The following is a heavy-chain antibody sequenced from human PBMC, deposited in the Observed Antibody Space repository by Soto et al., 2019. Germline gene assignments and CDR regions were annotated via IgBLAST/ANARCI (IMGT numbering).Heavy chain of an antibody. CDR2: IYYSGST. V-gene: IGHV4-31*03. Sequence: SETLSLTCTVSGGSISSGGYYWSWIRQHPGKGLEWIGYIYYSGSTYYNPSLKSRVTISVDTSKNQFSLKLSSVTAADTAVYYCARAVRLGELSLFDYWGQGTLVTV. CDR3: ARAVRLGELSLFDY. J-gene: IGHJ4*02. CDR1: GGSISSGGYY. D-gene: IGHD3-16*02.